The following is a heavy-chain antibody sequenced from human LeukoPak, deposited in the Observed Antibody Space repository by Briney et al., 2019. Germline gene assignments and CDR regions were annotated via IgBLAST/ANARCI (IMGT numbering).Heavy chain of an antibody. D-gene: IGHD2-2*01. Sequence: GGSLRLSCAASGFAFSSYSMNWVRQAPGKGLEWVSSISSDANYIYYADSVKGRFTISRDNAKNSLYLQMNNLKAEDTAVYYCASYGTSWRYYFDYWGQGTLVTVSS. V-gene: IGHV3-21*01. CDR3: ASYGTSWRYYFDY. J-gene: IGHJ4*02. CDR2: ISSDANYI. CDR1: GFAFSSYS.